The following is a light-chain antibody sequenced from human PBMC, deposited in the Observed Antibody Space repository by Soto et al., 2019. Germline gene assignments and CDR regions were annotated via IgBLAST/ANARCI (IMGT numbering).Light chain of an antibody. CDR3: AAWDDSLSGVV. J-gene: IGLJ2*01. CDR2: RNN. V-gene: IGLV1-47*01. CDR1: SSNIGSKY. Sequence: QTVVTQPPSASGTPGQRVTISCSGSSSNIGSKYVYWYQQLPGTAPKLLIYRNNQRPSGVPDRFSGSKSGTSASLAISGLRSEDAADYYCAAWDDSLSGVVFGGGTKLTVL.